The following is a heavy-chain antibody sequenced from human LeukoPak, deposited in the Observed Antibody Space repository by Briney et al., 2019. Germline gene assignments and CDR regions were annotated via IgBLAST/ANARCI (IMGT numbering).Heavy chain of an antibody. V-gene: IGHV4-59*01. D-gene: IGHD2-15*01. J-gene: IGHJ4*02. CDR2: IYYSGST. CDR1: GGSISSYY. Sequence: SETLSLTCTVSGGSISSYYWSWIRQPPGKGLKWIGYIYYSGSTNYNPSLKSRVTISVDTSKNQFSLKLSSVTAADTAVYYCARSTCSGGSCSIDHWGQGTLVTVYS. CDR3: ARSTCSGGSCSIDH.